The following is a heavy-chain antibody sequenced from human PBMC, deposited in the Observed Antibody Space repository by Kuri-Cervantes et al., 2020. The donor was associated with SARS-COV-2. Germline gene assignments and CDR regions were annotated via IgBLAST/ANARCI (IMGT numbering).Heavy chain of an antibody. D-gene: IGHD6-19*01. Sequence: GESLKISCAASGFTFSSYAMHWVRQAPGKGLEWVAVISYDGSNKYYADSVKGRFTISRDNSKNTLYLQMNSLKTEDTAVYYCTTDRPPYKIIAVAGTSGDDAFDIWGQGTMVTVSS. V-gene: IGHV3-30-3*01. CDR3: TTDRPPYKIIAVAGTSGDDAFDI. J-gene: IGHJ3*02. CDR1: GFTFSSYA. CDR2: ISYDGSNK.